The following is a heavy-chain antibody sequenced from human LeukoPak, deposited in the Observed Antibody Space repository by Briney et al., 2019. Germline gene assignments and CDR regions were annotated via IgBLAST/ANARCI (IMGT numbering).Heavy chain of an antibody. CDR1: GFTFSSYA. V-gene: IGHV3-30*04. D-gene: IGHD3-10*01. J-gene: IGHJ4*02. CDR3: ARGADYYGSGSGLDY. Sequence: GGSLRLSCAASGFTFSSYAMHWVRQGPGKGLEWVAVISYDGSNKYYADSVKGRFTISRDNSKNTLYLQMNSLRAEDTAVYYCARGADYYGSGSGLDYWGQGTLVTVSS. CDR2: ISYDGSNK.